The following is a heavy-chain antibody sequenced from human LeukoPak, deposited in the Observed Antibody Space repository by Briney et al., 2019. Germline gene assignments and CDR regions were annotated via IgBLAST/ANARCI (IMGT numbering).Heavy chain of an antibody. CDR1: GFTVSSNY. J-gene: IGHJ3*02. CDR3: ARDWEGYCSGGSCYQRHAFDI. D-gene: IGHD2-15*01. Sequence: PGGSLRLSCAASGFTVSSNYMSWVRQAPGKGLEWVSVIYNGGSTYYADSVKGRFTISRDNSKNTLYLQMNSLRAEDTAVYYCARDWEGYCSGGSCYQRHAFDIWGQGTMVTVSS. V-gene: IGHV3-53*01. CDR2: IYNGGST.